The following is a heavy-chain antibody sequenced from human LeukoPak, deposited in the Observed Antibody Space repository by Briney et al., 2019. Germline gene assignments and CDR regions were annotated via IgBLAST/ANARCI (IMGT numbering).Heavy chain of an antibody. Sequence: ASVKVSCKASGYSFTGYGINWVRQAPGQGLEWMGWISPYNGYTNYAQKLQGRVTMTTDTSTSTAYMELRSLRSDDTAVYYCARHGSGSYYIYWGQGTLVTVSS. D-gene: IGHD3-10*01. CDR2: ISPYNGYT. CDR1: GYSFTGYG. CDR3: ARHGSGSYYIY. V-gene: IGHV1-18*01. J-gene: IGHJ4*02.